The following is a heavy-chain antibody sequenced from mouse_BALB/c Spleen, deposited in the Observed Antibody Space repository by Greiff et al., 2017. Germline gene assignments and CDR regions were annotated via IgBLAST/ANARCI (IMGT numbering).Heavy chain of an antibody. D-gene: IGHD2-14*01. CDR2: ISYDGSN. J-gene: IGHJ2*01. CDR3: ARKSYYRYDYFDY. Sequence: ESGPGLVKPSQSLSLTCSVTGYSITSGYYWNWIRQFPGNKLEWMGYISYDGSNNYNPSLKNRISITRDTSKNQFFLKLNSVTTEDTATYYCARKSYYRYDYFDYWGQGTTLTVSS. V-gene: IGHV3-6*02. CDR1: GYSITSGYY.